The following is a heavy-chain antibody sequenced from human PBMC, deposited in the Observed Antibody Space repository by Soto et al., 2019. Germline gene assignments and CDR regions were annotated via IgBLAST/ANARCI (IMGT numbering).Heavy chain of an antibody. Sequence: PSETLYLTCTVSGGSISSYYWSWIRQPPGKGLEWIGYIYYSGSTNYNPSLKSRVTISVDTSKNQFSLKLSSVTAADTTVYYCARELDPQQLVLREEPGGYFAYWGQGTLVTISS. J-gene: IGHJ4*02. CDR3: ARELDPQQLVLREEPGGYFAY. CDR2: IYYSGST. D-gene: IGHD6-13*01. V-gene: IGHV4-59*01. CDR1: GGSISSYY.